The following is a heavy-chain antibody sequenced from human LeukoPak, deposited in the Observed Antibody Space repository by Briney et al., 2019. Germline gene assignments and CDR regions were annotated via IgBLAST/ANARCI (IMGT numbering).Heavy chain of an antibody. J-gene: IGHJ4*02. Sequence: GGSLRLSCTASGFAFSSYAMSWVRQSSGKGLEWVSGISGGGGSTYYADSVKGRFTISRDNSKNTLYLQMNSLRAEDTAVYYCARDLAGGTFAFDYWGQGTLVTVSS. D-gene: IGHD7-27*01. V-gene: IGHV3-23*01. CDR3: ARDLAGGTFAFDY. CDR1: GFAFSSYA. CDR2: ISGGGGST.